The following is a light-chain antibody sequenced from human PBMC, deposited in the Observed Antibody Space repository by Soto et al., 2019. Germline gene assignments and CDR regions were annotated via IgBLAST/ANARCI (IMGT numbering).Light chain of an antibody. Sequence: DIQITQSPSTLSASVGDRVTMTCRASQSISSWLAWYQQKPGKAPKLLIYKASSLESGVPSRFSGSGSGTEFTLTISSLQPEDFATYYCQQLNSYPITFGQGTRLEIK. V-gene: IGKV1-5*03. CDR2: KAS. J-gene: IGKJ5*01. CDR1: QSISSW. CDR3: QQLNSYPIT.